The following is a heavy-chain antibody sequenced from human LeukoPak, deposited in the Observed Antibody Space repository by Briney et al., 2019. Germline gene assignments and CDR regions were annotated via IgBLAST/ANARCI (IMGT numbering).Heavy chain of an antibody. D-gene: IGHD3-10*01. Sequence: GGSLRLSCAASGFTFSSYSMNWVRQAPGKGLEWVSYISSSSSTIYYADSVKGRFTISRDNAKNSLYLQMNSLRAEDTAVYYCARGVSMVRGVAYFDYWGQGTLVTVSS. CDR3: ARGVSMVRGVAYFDY. V-gene: IGHV3-48*04. CDR1: GFTFSSYS. J-gene: IGHJ4*02. CDR2: ISSSSSTI.